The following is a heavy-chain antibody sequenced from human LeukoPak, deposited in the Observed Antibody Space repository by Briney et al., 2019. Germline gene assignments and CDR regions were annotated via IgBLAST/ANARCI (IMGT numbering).Heavy chain of an antibody. CDR2: ISYDGSNK. J-gene: IGHJ4*02. D-gene: IGHD3-22*01. V-gene: IGHV3-30-3*01. Sequence: GGSLRLSCAASGFTFSSYAMHWVRQAPGKGLVWVAVISYDGSNKYYADSVKGRFTISRDNSKNTLYLQINSLRAEDTAVYYCATDPDSSGYYYPIFDYWGQGTLVTVSS. CDR1: GFTFSSYA. CDR3: ATDPDSSGYYYPIFDY.